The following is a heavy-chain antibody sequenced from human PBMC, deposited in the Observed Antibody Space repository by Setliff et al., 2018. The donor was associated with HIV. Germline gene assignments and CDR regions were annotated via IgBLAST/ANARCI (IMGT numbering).Heavy chain of an antibody. V-gene: IGHV4-61*09. CDR2: IYTSGSA. CDR3: ARSWGSSSGYYYNGMDV. J-gene: IGHJ6*02. D-gene: IGHD6-6*01. CDR1: GGSISSGIYY. Sequence: SETLSLTCTVSGGSISSGIYYWTWIRLPAGKGLEWIGHIYTSGSAKYNPSLKSRVTISVDTSKNQFSLKLSSVTAADTAVYYCARSWGSSSGYYYNGMDVWGQGTTVTVSS.